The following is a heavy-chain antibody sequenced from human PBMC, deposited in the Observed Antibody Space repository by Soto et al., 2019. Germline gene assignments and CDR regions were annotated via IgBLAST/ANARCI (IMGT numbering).Heavy chain of an antibody. J-gene: IGHJ3*02. CDR1: GYTRTELS. D-gene: IGHD3-3*01. Sequence: ASVKVSCKVSGYTRTELSMHWVRQAPGKGLEWMGGFDPEDGETIYAQKFQGRVTMTEDTSTDTAYMELSSLRSEDTAVYYCATARHDFWSGYNNAFDIWGQGTMVTVSS. CDR2: FDPEDGET. CDR3: ATARHDFWSGYNNAFDI. V-gene: IGHV1-24*01.